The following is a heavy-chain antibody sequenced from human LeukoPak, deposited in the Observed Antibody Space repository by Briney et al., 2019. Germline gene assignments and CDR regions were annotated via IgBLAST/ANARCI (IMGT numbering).Heavy chain of an antibody. CDR2: VNSDGSTA. CDR1: GFTFSSYW. Sequence: GGSLRLSCAASGFTFSSYWLFWVRQFPGKGLVWVSRVNSDGSTATYADSVKGRFTISRDNAKNTLYLQMNSLRAEDTAVYYCARGYSGTYRSDYWGQGILVTVSS. CDR3: ARGYSGTYRSDY. D-gene: IGHD1-26*01. V-gene: IGHV3-74*01. J-gene: IGHJ4*02.